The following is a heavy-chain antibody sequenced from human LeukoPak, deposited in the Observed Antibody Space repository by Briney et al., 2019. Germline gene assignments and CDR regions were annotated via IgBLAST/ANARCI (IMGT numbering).Heavy chain of an antibody. CDR1: SGSISKYY. Sequence: SETLSLTCTVSSGSISKYYWSWIRQSPGKGLEWIGYIYYSGSTTYNSSLKSRVTMSVDMSKNQLSLKLSSVTAADTAVYYCARRFPWYFDLWGRGTLVTVSS. J-gene: IGHJ2*01. CDR2: IYYSGST. CDR3: ARRFPWYFDL. V-gene: IGHV4-59*12.